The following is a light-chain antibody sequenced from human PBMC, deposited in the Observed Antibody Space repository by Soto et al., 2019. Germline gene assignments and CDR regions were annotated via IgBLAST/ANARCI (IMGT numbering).Light chain of an antibody. CDR1: QSVTSTY. J-gene: IGKJ3*01. CDR3: QQFGTSPLVT. V-gene: IGKV3-20*01. Sequence: TQSPGTLSLSPGERATLSCRAVQSVTSTYMAWYQQKPGQAPRLLIYATSFRATGIPDRFRGSGSGTDFTLTISSLEPEDSAVYYCQQFGTSPLVTFGPGTKVDLK. CDR2: ATS.